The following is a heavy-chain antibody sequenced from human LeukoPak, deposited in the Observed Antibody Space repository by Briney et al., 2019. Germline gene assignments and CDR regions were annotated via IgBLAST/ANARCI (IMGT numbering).Heavy chain of an antibody. CDR2: ISHEGDS. CDR3: ARGRNYVSDYYFDV. J-gene: IGHJ6*03. Sequence: SETLSLTCALYGVSLRGYYWSWIRQSPEKGLEWIGEISHEGDSIYNPSLKSRLTLSVDMSKNQFSLKLRSVTAADTAVYYCARGRNYVSDYYFDVRGKGTTVIVSS. CDR1: GVSLRGYY. V-gene: IGHV4-34*01. D-gene: IGHD1-7*01.